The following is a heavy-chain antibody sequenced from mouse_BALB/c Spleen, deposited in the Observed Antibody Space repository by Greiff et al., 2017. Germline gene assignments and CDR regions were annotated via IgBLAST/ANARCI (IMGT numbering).Heavy chain of an antibody. Sequence: EVQRVESGGGLVQPGGSLKLSCAASGFTFSSYGMSWVRQTPDKRLELVATINSNGGSTYYPDSVKGRFTISRDNAKNTLYLQMSSLKSEDTAMYYCARLLRLSWFAYWGQGTLVTVSA. CDR1: GFTFSSYG. V-gene: IGHV5-6-3*01. J-gene: IGHJ3*01. CDR3: ARLLRLSWFAY. CDR2: INSNGGST. D-gene: IGHD1-2*01.